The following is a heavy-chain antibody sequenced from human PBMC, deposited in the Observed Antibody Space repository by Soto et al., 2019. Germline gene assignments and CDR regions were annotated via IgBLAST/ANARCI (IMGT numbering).Heavy chain of an antibody. D-gene: IGHD3-10*01. CDR3: ARGHYFGSGSTY. J-gene: IGHJ4*01. CDR1: GDSISGGGFS. Sequence: PSETLSLTCAVSGDSISGGGFSWNWIRQSPGKGLEWIGYIYPSGTSYYNPSLKSRVTISVDKSQNQFSLRLSSMTAADTAVYYCARGHYFGSGSTYWGHGILVTVSS. CDR2: IYPSGTS. V-gene: IGHV4-30-2*06.